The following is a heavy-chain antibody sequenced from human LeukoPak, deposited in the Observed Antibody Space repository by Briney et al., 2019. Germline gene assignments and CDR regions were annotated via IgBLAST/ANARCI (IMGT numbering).Heavy chain of an antibody. J-gene: IGHJ4*02. CDR1: GFTFG. Sequence: GGTLRLSCAASGFTFGMSWVRQAPGKGLEWVSGISSRGGSTHYADSVKGRFTISRDDSKNTAYLQMNSLKTEDTAMYFCTRFVYGARADESGGHWGQGTLVTVSS. V-gene: IGHV3-23*01. CDR2: ISSRGGST. CDR3: TRFVYGARADESGGH. D-gene: IGHD4/OR15-4a*01.